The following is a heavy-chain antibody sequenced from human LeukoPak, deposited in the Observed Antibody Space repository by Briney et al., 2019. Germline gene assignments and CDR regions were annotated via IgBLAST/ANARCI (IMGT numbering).Heavy chain of an antibody. CDR2: MNPNSGNT. Sequence: ASVKVSCKASGYTFTSYDINWVRQATGQGLEWMGWMNPNSGNTGYAQKFQGRVTMTRNTSISTAYMELSSLRSEDTAVYYCASVYCTNGVCYGSFDYWGQGTLVTVSS. D-gene: IGHD2-8*01. V-gene: IGHV1-8*01. CDR1: GYTFTSYD. J-gene: IGHJ4*02. CDR3: ASVYCTNGVCYGSFDY.